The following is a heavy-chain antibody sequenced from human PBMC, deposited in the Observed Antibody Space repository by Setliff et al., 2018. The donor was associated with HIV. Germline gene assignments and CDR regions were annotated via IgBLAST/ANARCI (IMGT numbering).Heavy chain of an antibody. CDR2: VHHRGGT. J-gene: IGHJ3*02. CDR3: ATQSHMVGETGAFDI. CDR1: GGSISDTSYY. Sequence: TSETLSLTCSVSGGSISDTSYYWAWIRQPPGKGLEWIGGVHHRGGTYSDPSLESRVTMSVATSKTQFFLKLTSVTAADTAMYYCATQSHMVGETGAFDIWGQGRMVTVSS. V-gene: IGHV4-39*01. D-gene: IGHD2-21*01.